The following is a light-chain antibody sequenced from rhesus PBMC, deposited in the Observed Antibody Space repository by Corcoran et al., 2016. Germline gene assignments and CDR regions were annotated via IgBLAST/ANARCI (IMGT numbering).Light chain of an antibody. CDR2: VAS. V-gene: IGKV3-42*02. CDR1: QSVGRN. CDR3: QQYNNWNHS. J-gene: IGKJ2*01. Sequence: ETVVTQSPATLSLSPGEKATLPCRASQSVGRNLPWSQQKPGKAPKPLRYVASSRATGIPDRFSGSGSGTEFTLTISSLEPEDVGVYYCQQYNNWNHSFGQGTKVEIK.